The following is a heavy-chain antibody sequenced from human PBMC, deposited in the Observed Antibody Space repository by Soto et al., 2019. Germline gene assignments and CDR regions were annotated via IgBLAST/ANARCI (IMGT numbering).Heavy chain of an antibody. V-gene: IGHV1-18*01. J-gene: IGHJ4*02. CDR2: ISAYNGNT. CDR1: GYTFTSYG. Sequence: ASVKVSCKASGYTFTSYGISWVRQAPGQGLEWMGWISAYNGNTNYAQKLQGRVTMTTDTSTSTAYMELRSLRSDDTAVYYCARVPTYYDFWSGRSKVFDYWGQGTLVTVS. CDR3: ARVPTYYDFWSGRSKVFDY. D-gene: IGHD3-3*01.